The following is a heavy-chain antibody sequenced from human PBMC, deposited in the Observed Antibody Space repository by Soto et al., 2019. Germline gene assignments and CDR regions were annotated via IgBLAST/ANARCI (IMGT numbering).Heavy chain of an antibody. CDR2: INHSGST. CDR1: GGSFSGYY. D-gene: IGHD5-12*01. J-gene: IGHJ6*02. CDR3: ARGKYSGYDRVYYGMDV. Sequence: PXETLSLTCAVDGGSFSGYYWSWIRQPPGKGLDWIGELEWIAEINHSGSTNYNPSLKSRLTISVDTSKNQFSLNLSSVTAADTAVYYCARGKYSGYDRVYYGMDVWGQGTTVTVSS. V-gene: IGHV4-34*01.